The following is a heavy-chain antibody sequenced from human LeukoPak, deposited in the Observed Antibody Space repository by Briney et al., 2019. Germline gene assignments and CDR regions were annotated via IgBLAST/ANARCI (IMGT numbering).Heavy chain of an antibody. CDR1: GYTFTSYD. CDR2: MNPNSGNT. D-gene: IGHD1-20*01. V-gene: IGHV1-8*03. Sequence: ASVKVSCKASGYTFTSYDINWVRQATGQGLEWMGWMNPNSGNTGYAQKFQGRVTITRNTSISTAYMELSSLRSEDTAVYYCARVVTGTVWFRIYYYYYMDVWGKGTTVTVSS. J-gene: IGHJ6*03. CDR3: ARVVTGTVWFRIYYYYYMDV.